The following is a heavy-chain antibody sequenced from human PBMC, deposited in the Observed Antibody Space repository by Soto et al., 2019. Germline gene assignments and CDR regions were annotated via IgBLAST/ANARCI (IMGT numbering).Heavy chain of an antibody. D-gene: IGHD6-13*01. Sequence: SGPTLVNPTQTLTLICTFSGFSLTTTGVGVGWIRQPPGKALEWLALTYWNDYKHYSPSLKSRLTITKDTSKDQVVLTMTNMDPVDTATYYCAHSFKRAATGPFYYYAMDVWGQGTTVTVSS. CDR2: TYWNDYK. CDR1: GFSLTTTGVG. J-gene: IGHJ6*02. CDR3: AHSFKRAATGPFYYYAMDV. V-gene: IGHV2-5*01.